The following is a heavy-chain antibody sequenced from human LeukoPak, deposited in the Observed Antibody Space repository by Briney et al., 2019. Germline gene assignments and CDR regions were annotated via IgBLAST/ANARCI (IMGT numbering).Heavy chain of an antibody. CDR3: TTLSYDVHY. CDR2: IKSNPDGGTA. D-gene: IGHD3-3*01. CDR1: GFIFHNAW. V-gene: IGHV3-15*05. J-gene: IGHJ4*02. Sequence: GGSLRLSCAASGFIFHNAWMTWVRQAPGKGLEWVGRIKSNPDGGTADYAAPVKGRFIISRDDSKNTLYLQLNSLKTADTAVYYCTTLSYDVHYWGQGTLVTVSS.